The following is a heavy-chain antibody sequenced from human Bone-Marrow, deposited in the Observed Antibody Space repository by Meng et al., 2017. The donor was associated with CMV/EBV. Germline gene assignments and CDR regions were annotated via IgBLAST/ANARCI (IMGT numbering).Heavy chain of an antibody. CDR1: GFIFDDYA. Sequence: GESLKTSCTASGFIFDDYAMSWVRQAPGKGVEWVSFIRGTRNGGTTEYAASVKGRFTISRDDSKSIAYLQMNSLKTEDTAVHYCSSPLSGDMDVWGQGTTVTVSS. J-gene: IGHJ6*02. CDR2: IRGTRNGGTT. V-gene: IGHV3-49*04. CDR3: SSPLSGDMDV. D-gene: IGHD5-12*01.